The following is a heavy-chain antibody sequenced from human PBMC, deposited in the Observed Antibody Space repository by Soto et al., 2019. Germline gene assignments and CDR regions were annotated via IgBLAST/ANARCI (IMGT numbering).Heavy chain of an antibody. D-gene: IGHD3-22*01. CDR1: GGSISSGGYY. CDR2: TYYSGST. CDR3: ARVRKDYYDSSGLDY. Sequence: SETLSLTCTVSGGSISSGGYYWSWIRQHPGKGLEWIGYTYYSGSTYYNPSLKSRVTISVDTSKNQFSLKLSSVTAADTAVYYCARVRKDYYDSSGLDYWGQGTLVTVSS. V-gene: IGHV4-31*03. J-gene: IGHJ4*02.